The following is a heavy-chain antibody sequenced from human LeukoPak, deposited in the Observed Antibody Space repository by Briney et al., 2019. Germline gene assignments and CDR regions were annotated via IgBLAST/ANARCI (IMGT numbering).Heavy chain of an antibody. Sequence: SETLSLTCAVYGGSFSGYYWSWIRQPPGKGLEWIGEINHSGSTNYNPSLKSRVTISVDRSKNQFSLKLSSVTAADTAVYYCARRTSYYYYGMDVWGQGTTVTVSS. CDR2: INHSGST. D-gene: IGHD1/OR15-1a*01. CDR1: GGSFSGYY. CDR3: ARRTSYYYYGMDV. V-gene: IGHV4-34*01. J-gene: IGHJ6*02.